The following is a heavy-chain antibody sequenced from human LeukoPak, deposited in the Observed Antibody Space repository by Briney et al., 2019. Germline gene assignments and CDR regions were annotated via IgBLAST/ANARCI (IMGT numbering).Heavy chain of an antibody. CDR3: ARDWGPYNWFDP. CDR1: GFTFNSYA. J-gene: IGHJ5*02. D-gene: IGHD3-16*01. Sequence: GSLRLSCAASGFTFNSYAMSWVRQAPGKGLEWVSTISGSGGTTYYADSVKGRFTISRDNSKNTLYLQMNSLRAEDTAVYYCARDWGPYNWFDPWGQGTLATVSS. CDR2: ISGSGGTT. V-gene: IGHV3-23*01.